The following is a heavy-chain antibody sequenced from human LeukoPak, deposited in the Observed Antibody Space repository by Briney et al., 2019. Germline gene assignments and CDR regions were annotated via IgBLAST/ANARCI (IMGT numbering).Heavy chain of an antibody. D-gene: IGHD3-3*01. CDR2: IIPIFGTA. CDR1: GGTFSSYA. V-gene: IGHV1-69*05. Sequence: ASVKVSCKASGGTFSSYAISWVRQAPGQGLEWMGRIIPIFGTANYAQKFQGRVTITTDESTSTAYMELSRLRSDDTAVYYCARGAPRYDFWSGYYTEVDYWGQGTLVTVSS. CDR3: ARGAPRYDFWSGYYTEVDY. J-gene: IGHJ4*02.